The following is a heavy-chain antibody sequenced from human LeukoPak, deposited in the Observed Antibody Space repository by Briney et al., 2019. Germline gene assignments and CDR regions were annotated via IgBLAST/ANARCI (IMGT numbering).Heavy chain of an antibody. CDR2: ISWNSGSI. Sequence: PGRSLRLSCAASGFTFDDYAMHWVRQAPGKGLEWVSGISWNSGSIGYADSVKGRFTISRDNAKNSLYLQMNSLRAEDTALYYCAKGSLPKSLPSSGAETRFDPWGQGTLVTVSS. V-gene: IGHV3-9*01. D-gene: IGHD6-6*01. J-gene: IGHJ5*02. CDR3: AKGSLPKSLPSSGAETRFDP. CDR1: GFTFDDYA.